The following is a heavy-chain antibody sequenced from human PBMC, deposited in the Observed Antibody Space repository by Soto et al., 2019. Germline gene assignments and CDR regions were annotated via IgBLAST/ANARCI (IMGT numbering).Heavy chain of an antibody. Sequence: PGGSLRLSCAASGFTFSNAWMNWVRQAPGTGLEWVGRIKSKTDGGAIDYAAPVKGRFSISRDDSQNTPFLQMNSLKTEDTAVYYCTTREVFWDNKDNYWRVASDIWGRGTLVTVSS. CDR3: TTREVFWDNKDNYWRVASDI. D-gene: IGHD3-3*01. V-gene: IGHV3-15*07. CDR1: GFTFSNAW. CDR2: IKSKTDGGAI. J-gene: IGHJ3*02.